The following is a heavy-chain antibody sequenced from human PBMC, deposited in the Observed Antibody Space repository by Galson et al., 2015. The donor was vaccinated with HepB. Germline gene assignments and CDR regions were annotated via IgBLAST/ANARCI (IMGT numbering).Heavy chain of an antibody. V-gene: IGHV3-30*04. Sequence: SLRLSCAASGFTFRTYTFHWFRQAPGKGLEWVALISSDGSKNNYADSARGRFTISRDNSWHTVYLQMSSLRPEDTAVYYCARAENCGGGECWLVDSWGLGTLVT. CDR2: ISSDGSKN. CDR3: ARAENCGGGECWLVDS. D-gene: IGHD2-21*01. J-gene: IGHJ5*01. CDR1: GFTFRTYT.